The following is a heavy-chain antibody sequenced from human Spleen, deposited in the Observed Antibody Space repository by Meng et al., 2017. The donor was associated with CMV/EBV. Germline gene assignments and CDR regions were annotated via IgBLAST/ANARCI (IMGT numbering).Heavy chain of an antibody. J-gene: IGHJ4*02. CDR2: VTGSGGST. D-gene: IGHD6-13*01. Sequence: GGSLRLSCAASRFTFSNYAMSWVRQAPGEGLEWVSAVTGSGGSTYYADSVKGRFTISRDNSKNTLYLQMNSLRVEDTAVYYCAKAFSTSWYREHYDSWGQGTLVTVS. CDR3: AKAFSTSWYREHYDS. V-gene: IGHV3-23*01. CDR1: RFTFSNYA.